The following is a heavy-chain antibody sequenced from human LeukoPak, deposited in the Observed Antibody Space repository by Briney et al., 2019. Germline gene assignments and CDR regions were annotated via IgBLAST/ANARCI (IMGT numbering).Heavy chain of an antibody. D-gene: IGHD4-17*01. CDR2: INPNSGGT. CDR1: GYTFTGYY. J-gene: IGHJ4*02. CDR3: ARGGYGDYANDY. Sequence: ASVKVSCKASGYTFTGYYMHWVRQAPGQGLEWMGWINPNSGGTNYAQKFQGRVTITRNTSISTAYMELSSLRSEDTAVYYCARGGYGDYANDYWGQGTLVTVSS. V-gene: IGHV1-2*02.